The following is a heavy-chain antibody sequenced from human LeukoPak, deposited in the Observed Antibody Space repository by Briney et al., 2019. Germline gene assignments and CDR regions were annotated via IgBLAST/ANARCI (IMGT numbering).Heavy chain of an antibody. D-gene: IGHD5-18*01. CDR2: ISGSGGST. J-gene: IGHJ4*02. Sequence: PGGSLRLSCTASGFTFSSYAMSWVRQAPGKGLEWVSAISGSGGSTYYADSVKGRFTISRDNSKNTLYLQMNSLRAEDTAVYYCAKDAGYSYAKYYFDYWGQGTLATVSS. V-gene: IGHV3-23*01. CDR3: AKDAGYSYAKYYFDY. CDR1: GFTFSSYA.